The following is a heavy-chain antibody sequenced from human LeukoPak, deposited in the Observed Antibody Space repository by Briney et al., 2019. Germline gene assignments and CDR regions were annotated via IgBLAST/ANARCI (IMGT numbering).Heavy chain of an antibody. J-gene: IGHJ5*02. CDR2: IYYSGST. CDR3: ARDGGYFNWFDP. D-gene: IGHD2-15*01. Sequence: SETLSLTCTVSGGSISSYYWSWIRQPPGKGLVWIGYIYYSGSTNYNPSLKSRVTISVDTSKNQFSLKLSSVTAADTAVYYCARDGGYFNWFDPWGQGTLVTVSS. CDR1: GGSISSYY. V-gene: IGHV4-59*01.